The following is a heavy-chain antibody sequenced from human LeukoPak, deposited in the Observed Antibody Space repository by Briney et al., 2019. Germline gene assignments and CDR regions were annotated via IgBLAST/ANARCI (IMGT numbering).Heavy chain of an antibody. J-gene: IGHJ3*02. D-gene: IGHD2-21*01. CDR3: ARECGGDCYTLDAFDI. Sequence: PSETLSLTCTVSGGSISSGGYYWSWIRQPPGKGLEWIGYIYHSGSTYYNPSLKSRVTISVDRSKNQFSLKLSSVTAADTAVYYCARECGGDCYTLDAFDIWGQGTMVTVSS. CDR1: GGSISSGGYY. CDR2: IYHSGST. V-gene: IGHV4-30-2*01.